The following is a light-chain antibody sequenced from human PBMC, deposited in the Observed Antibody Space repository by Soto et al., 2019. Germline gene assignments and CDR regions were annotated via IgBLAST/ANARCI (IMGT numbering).Light chain of an antibody. CDR2: DAS. CDR1: QSVSSY. V-gene: IGKV3D-15*01. Sequence: EIVLTQPPAILSLSTGERASLSCRASQSVSSYLAWYQQKPGQAPRLLIYDASNRATGIPARFSGSGSGTEFTLTISNLQSEDFAVYFCQQYHNWPPITFGQGTRLEI. J-gene: IGKJ5*01. CDR3: QQYHNWPPIT.